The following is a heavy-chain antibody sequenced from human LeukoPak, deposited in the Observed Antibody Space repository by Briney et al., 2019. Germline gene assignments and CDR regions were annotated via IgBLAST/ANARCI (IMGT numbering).Heavy chain of an antibody. CDR1: GGTFSSYA. V-gene: IGHV1-69*13. CDR3: ARGREGYSYGSRDFDY. D-gene: IGHD5-18*01. CDR2: IIPIFGTA. J-gene: IGHJ4*02. Sequence: ASVKVSCKASGGTFSSYAISWVRQAPGQGLEWMGGIIPIFGTANYAQKFQGRVTITADESTSTAYMELSSLRSEDTAVYYCARGREGYSYGSRDFDYWGQGTLDTVSS.